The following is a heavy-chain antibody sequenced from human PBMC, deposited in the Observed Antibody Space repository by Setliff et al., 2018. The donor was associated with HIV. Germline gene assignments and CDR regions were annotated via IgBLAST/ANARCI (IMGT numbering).Heavy chain of an antibody. D-gene: IGHD6-6*01. CDR1: GFTFSSYC. V-gene: IGHV3-7*01. CDR3: AKARSEYQLMPWYYYMDV. CDR2: IKQDGSEK. J-gene: IGHJ6*03. Sequence: SLRLSCAASGFTFSSYCMSWVRQSPGKGLEWVANIKQDGSEKHYVDSVKGRFTISRDNSKKTLYLQMNSLRPEDTAVYHCAKARSEYQLMPWYYYMDVWGQGTTVTVSS.